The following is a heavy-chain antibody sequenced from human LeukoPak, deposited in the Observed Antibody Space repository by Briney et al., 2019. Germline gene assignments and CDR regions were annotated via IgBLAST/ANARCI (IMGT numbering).Heavy chain of an antibody. CDR3: ARDPLDSFYDSSGFRGAFDI. CDR1: GFTFSSYA. Sequence: PGGSLRLSCAASGFTFSSYAMHWVRQAPGKGLEWVAVISYDGSNKYYADSVKGRFTISRDNSKNTLYLQMNSLRAEDTAVYYCARDPLDSFYDSSGFRGAFDIWGQGTMVTVSS. CDR2: ISYDGSNK. V-gene: IGHV3-30*04. J-gene: IGHJ3*02. D-gene: IGHD3-22*01.